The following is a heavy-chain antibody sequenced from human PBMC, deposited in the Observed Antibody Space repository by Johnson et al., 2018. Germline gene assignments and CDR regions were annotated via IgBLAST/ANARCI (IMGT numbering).Heavy chain of an antibody. D-gene: IGHD2/OR15-2a*01. V-gene: IGHV3-33*01. CDR2: IWYDGSNK. Sequence: QVQLVESRGGVVQPGRSLRLSCAASGFTFSSYGMHWVRQAPGKGLEWVAVIWYDGSNKYYADSVKGRFTISRDNSKNTLYLQMNSLRAEDTAVYYCARYFASYNMDVWGQGTTVTVSS. CDR3: ARYFASYNMDV. CDR1: GFTFSSYG. J-gene: IGHJ6*02.